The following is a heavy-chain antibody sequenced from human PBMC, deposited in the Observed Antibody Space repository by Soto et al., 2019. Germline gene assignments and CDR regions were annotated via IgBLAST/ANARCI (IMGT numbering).Heavy chain of an antibody. CDR3: AKDLAYCGGDCYSVYYYGMDV. CDR2: ISYDGSNK. Sequence: GGSLRLSCAASGFTFSSYGMHWVRQAPGKGLEWVAVISYDGSNKYYADSVKGRFTISRDNSKNTLYLQMNSLRAEDTAVYYCAKDLAYCGGDCYSVYYYGMDVWGQGTTVTVSS. J-gene: IGHJ6*02. V-gene: IGHV3-30*18. CDR1: GFTFSSYG. D-gene: IGHD2-21*02.